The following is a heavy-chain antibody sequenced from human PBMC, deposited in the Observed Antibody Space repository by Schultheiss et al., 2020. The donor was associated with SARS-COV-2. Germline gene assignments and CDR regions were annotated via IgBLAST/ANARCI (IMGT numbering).Heavy chain of an antibody. J-gene: IGHJ4*02. CDR2: INSDGSST. Sequence: GESLKISCAASGFTFSSYWMHWVRQAPGKGLVWVSRINSDGSSTSYADSVKGRFTISRDNAKNSLYLRMNSLRAEDTAVYYCARGYYGSEYYFDYWGQGTLVTVSS. D-gene: IGHD3-10*01. CDR3: ARGYYGSEYYFDY. CDR1: GFTFSSYW. V-gene: IGHV3-74*01.